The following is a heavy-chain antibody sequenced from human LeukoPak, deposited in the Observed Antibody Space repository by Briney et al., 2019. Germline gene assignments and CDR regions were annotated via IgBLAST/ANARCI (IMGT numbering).Heavy chain of an antibody. D-gene: IGHD3-10*01. J-gene: IGHJ4*02. CDR3: ARLPDGSKSYSQLNRDY. CDR2: IYYSGTT. V-gene: IGHV4-39*01. Sequence: SETLSLTCTVSGDSISSSYYWGWIRQPPGKGLEWIGNIYYSGTTYYNPSLKSRVTIYVDTSKNQFSLKVRSVTAADTAVYYCARLPDGSKSYSQLNRDYWGQGTLVTVSS. CDR1: GDSISSSYY.